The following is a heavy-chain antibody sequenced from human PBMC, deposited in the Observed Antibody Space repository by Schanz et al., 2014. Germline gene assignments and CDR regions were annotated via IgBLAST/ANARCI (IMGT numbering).Heavy chain of an antibody. CDR3: ARSPRMDV. CDR2: MNQDGSVK. CDR1: RFTFSDYW. Sequence: EVQLVESGGGLLQPGGSLRLSCAASRFTFSDYWMSWVRQAPGKGLEWVANMNQDGSVKNYVDSVKGRFTISRDNAKNSLYLQMNSLKTEDTAVYYCARSPRMDVWGQGTMVTVSS. V-gene: IGHV3-7*03. J-gene: IGHJ6*02.